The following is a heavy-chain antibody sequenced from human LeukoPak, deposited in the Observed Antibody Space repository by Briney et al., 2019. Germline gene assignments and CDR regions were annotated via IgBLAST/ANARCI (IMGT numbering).Heavy chain of an antibody. CDR1: GFTFSSLW. V-gene: IGHV3-74*01. D-gene: IGHD3-9*01. Sequence: GGSLRLSCAASGFTFSSLWMHWVRQSPGKGLEWVSRISDDGTHTGYADSVKGRFTISRDNAKNTLYLQMNSLRADDTAVYYCTRVFATGPSFDYWGQGTLVTVSS. CDR3: TRVFATGPSFDY. CDR2: ISDDGTHT. J-gene: IGHJ4*02.